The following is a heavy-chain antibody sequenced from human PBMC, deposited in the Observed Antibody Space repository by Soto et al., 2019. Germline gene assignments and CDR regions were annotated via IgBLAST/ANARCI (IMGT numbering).Heavy chain of an antibody. CDR1: GFTFSNYY. J-gene: IGHJ3*02. Sequence: QMQLVESGGGLVKPGGSLRLSCAASGFTFSNYYMSWIRQAPGKGLEWVSYISSSGSTIYYADSVKGRFTISRDNAKNSLYLQVNSLRAEDTAVYYCASSLEASHAFDIWGQGTMVTVSS. CDR2: ISSSGSTI. CDR3: ASSLEASHAFDI. V-gene: IGHV3-11*01.